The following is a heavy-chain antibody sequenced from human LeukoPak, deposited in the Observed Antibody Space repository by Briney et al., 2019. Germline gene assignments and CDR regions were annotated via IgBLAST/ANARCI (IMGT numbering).Heavy chain of an antibody. J-gene: IGHJ4*02. CDR1: GYTFTGYY. D-gene: IGHD3-10*01. CDR2: INPNSGGT. Sequence: ASVKVSCKASGYTFTGYYMHWVRQAPGQGLEWMGWINPNSGGTNYAQKFQGRVTMTRDTSISTAYMELSRLRSDDTAVYYCARGLDYYGSLTDYWGQGTLVTVSS. CDR3: ARGLDYYGSLTDY. V-gene: IGHV1-2*02.